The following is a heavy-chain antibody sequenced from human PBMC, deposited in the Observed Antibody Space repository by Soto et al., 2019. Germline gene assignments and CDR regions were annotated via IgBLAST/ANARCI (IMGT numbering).Heavy chain of an antibody. CDR2: IENDGSGS. CDR1: GFTFSSYW. J-gene: IGHJ6*02. CDR3: ASTISMVRGHGMDV. V-gene: IGHV3-74*01. D-gene: IGHD3-10*01. Sequence: EVQLVESGGGLVQPGGSLRLSCAASGFTFSSYWMHWVRQAPGKGLVWVSRIENDGSGSSYADSVKGRFTISRDNAKNTLYLQMNGLRAEDTAVYYCASTISMVRGHGMDVWGRGTTVTVSS.